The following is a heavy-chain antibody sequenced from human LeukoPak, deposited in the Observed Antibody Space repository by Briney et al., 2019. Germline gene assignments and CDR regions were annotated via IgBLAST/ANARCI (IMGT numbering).Heavy chain of an antibody. CDR1: GDTFSSYG. D-gene: IGHD3-9*01. Sequence: SVKVSCKASGDTFSSYGISWVRQAPGQGLEWMGGIIPIFGTPNYAQKFQGRVTITADESTSTAYMELSSLRSEDTAVYYCAYILTGYYNVSDYWGQGTLVTVSS. V-gene: IGHV1-69*13. CDR2: IIPIFGTP. J-gene: IGHJ4*02. CDR3: AYILTGYYNVSDY.